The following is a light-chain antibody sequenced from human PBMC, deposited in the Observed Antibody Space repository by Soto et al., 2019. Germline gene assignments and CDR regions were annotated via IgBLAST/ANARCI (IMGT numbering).Light chain of an antibody. Sequence: ETVLTQSPGTLSLSPGETGTLSCRASQSVTSSYLAWYQQKPDQAPRLLIYGASNRATGIPDRFSGSGSGTDFTLTISRLEPEDFAVYYCQQYGSSLFTFGQGIKVDIX. V-gene: IGKV3-20*01. CDR2: GAS. CDR3: QQYGSSLFT. CDR1: QSVTSSY. J-gene: IGKJ2*01.